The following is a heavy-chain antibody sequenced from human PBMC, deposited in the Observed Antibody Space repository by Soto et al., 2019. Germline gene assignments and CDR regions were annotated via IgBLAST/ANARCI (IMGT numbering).Heavy chain of an antibody. D-gene: IGHD2-15*01. Sequence: QVQLVESGGGLVKPGGSLRLSCAASGFTFSDYYMSWIRQAPGKGLEWVSYISSSGSTIYYADSVKGRFTISRDNAKNSLYLQMNSLRAEDTGVYYCARDPVEYCSGGSCYFPVFDYWGQGTLVTVSS. V-gene: IGHV3-11*01. CDR1: GFTFSDYY. CDR3: ARDPVEYCSGGSCYFPVFDY. CDR2: ISSSGSTI. J-gene: IGHJ4*02.